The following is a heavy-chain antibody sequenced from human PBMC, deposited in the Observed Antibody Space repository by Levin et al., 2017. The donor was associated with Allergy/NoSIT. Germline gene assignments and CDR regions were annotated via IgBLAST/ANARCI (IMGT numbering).Heavy chain of an antibody. CDR2: IYNSGST. CDR3: ARPCYDILTGYYNFDY. D-gene: IGHD3-9*01. CDR1: GGSISSSISY. Sequence: SETLSLTCTVSGGSISSSISYWGWIRQAPGKGLEWIGSIYNSGSTYYNPSLKSRVTTSVDTSKNQFSLKLSSVTAADTAVYYCARPCYDILTGYYNFDYWGQGTLVTVSS. J-gene: IGHJ4*02. V-gene: IGHV4-39*01.